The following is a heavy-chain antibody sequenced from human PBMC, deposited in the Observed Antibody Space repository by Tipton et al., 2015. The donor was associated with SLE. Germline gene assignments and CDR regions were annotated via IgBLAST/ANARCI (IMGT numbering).Heavy chain of an antibody. CDR1: GGSISSYY. D-gene: IGHD6-13*01. CDR2: IYYSGST. V-gene: IGHV4-59*08. J-gene: IGHJ4*02. CDR3: ARHYGSSFDF. Sequence: TLSLTCTVSGGSISSYYWSWIRQPPGKGLEWIGYIYYSGSTNYNPSLKSRVTISVDTSKNQFSLKVSSVTAADTAVYYCARHYGSSFDFWGQGTLVTVSS.